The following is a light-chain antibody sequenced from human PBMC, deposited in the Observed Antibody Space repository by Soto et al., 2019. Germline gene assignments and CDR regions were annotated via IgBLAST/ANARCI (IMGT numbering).Light chain of an antibody. CDR3: QSYDSSLSGSVV. Sequence: QSALTQPASVSGSPGQSITISCTGSSSNIGAGYDVHWYQQLPGTAPKLLIYGNSNRPSGVPDRFSGSKSGTSASLAITGLQAEDGADYYCQSYDSSLSGSVVFGGGTKLTVL. V-gene: IGLV1-40*01. CDR2: GNS. J-gene: IGLJ3*02. CDR1: SSNIGAGYD.